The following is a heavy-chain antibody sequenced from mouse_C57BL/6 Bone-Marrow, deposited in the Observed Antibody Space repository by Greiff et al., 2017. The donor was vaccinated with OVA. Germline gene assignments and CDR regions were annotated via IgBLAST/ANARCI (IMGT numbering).Heavy chain of an antibody. V-gene: IGHV5-17*01. J-gene: IGHJ3*01. CDR1: GLPFSDYG. Sequence: EVKLVESGGGLVKPGGSLKLSCAALGLPFSDYGMHWVRQAPEKGLEWVAYISSGSSTIYYADTVKGRFTISRDNAKNTLFLQMTSLRSEDTAMYYCARKLRRAWFAYWGQGTLVTVSA. D-gene: IGHD3-2*02. CDR3: ARKLRRAWFAY. CDR2: ISSGSSTI.